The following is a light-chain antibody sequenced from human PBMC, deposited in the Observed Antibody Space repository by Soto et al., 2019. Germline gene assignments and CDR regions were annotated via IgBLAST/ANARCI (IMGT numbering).Light chain of an antibody. Sequence: PGQSIAISCTGSSSDVGIYNYVSWYQQHPGKVPKLIIYEVSNRPSGVSNRFSGSKSGNTASLTISGLQAEDEADYYCSSYTTSSTRVFGTGTKVTVL. J-gene: IGLJ1*01. CDR2: EVS. CDR1: SSDVGIYNY. V-gene: IGLV2-14*01. CDR3: SSYTTSSTRV.